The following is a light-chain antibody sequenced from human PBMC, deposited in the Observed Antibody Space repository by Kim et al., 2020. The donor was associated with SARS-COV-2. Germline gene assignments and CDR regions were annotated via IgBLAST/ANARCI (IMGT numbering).Light chain of an antibody. Sequence: DIQMTQSPSTLSASVGDRVTITCRASQSVSSWLAWYQQKPGKAPNLLIYDASSLEGGVPSRFSGSGSGTEFTLTISSLQPEDFATYYCQHYNSFSTFGQGTKVDIK. CDR1: QSVSSW. J-gene: IGKJ1*01. V-gene: IGKV1-5*01. CDR3: QHYNSFST. CDR2: DAS.